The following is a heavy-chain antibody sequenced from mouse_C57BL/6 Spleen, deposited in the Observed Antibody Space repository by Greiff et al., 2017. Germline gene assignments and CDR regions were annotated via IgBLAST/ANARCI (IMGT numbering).Heavy chain of an antibody. V-gene: IGHV1-15*01. D-gene: IGHD2-4*01. CDR3: TRDYEYNGFDY. CDR1: GYTITDYE. CDR2: IDPETGGT. Sequence: VQLQESGAELVRPGASVTLSCTASGYTITDYEMHWVKQTPVHGLEWIGAIDPETGGTAYNQKFKGKAILTADKSSSTAYMELRSLTSEDTAVYYFTRDYEYNGFDYWGQGTTLTVSS. J-gene: IGHJ2*01.